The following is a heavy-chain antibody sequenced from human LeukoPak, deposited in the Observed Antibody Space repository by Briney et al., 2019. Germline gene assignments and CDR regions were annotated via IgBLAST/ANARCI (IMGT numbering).Heavy chain of an antibody. Sequence: GESLKISCKGSGYSFTSYWIGWVRQMPGKGLEWMGIIYPGDSDTRYSPSFQGQVTISADKSISTAYLQWSSLKASDTAMYYCARQKKGLSGYDFLSWFDPWGQGTLVTVSS. V-gene: IGHV5-51*01. CDR1: GYSFTSYW. J-gene: IGHJ5*02. CDR3: ARQKKGLSGYDFLSWFDP. CDR2: IYPGDSDT. D-gene: IGHD5-12*01.